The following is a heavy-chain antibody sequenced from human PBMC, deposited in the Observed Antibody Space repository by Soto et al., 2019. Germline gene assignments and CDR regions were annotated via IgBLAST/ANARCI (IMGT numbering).Heavy chain of an antibody. CDR2: INHSGST. CDR1: GGSFGGYY. Sequence: SETLSLTCAVYGGSFGGYYWSWIRQPPGKGLEWIGEINHSGSTNYNPSLKSRVTISVDTSKNQFSLKLSSVTAADTAVYYCARGIDFWSGYYTVYYYYGMDVWGQGTTVTVSS. J-gene: IGHJ6*02. CDR3: ARGIDFWSGYYTVYYYYGMDV. V-gene: IGHV4-34*01. D-gene: IGHD3-3*01.